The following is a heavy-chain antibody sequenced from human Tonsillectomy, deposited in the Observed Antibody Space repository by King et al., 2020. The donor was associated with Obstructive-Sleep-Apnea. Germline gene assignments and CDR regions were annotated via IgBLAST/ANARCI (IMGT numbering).Heavy chain of an antibody. CDR1: GGSISSKSYY. CDR3: ARGSYYYDSSGYLCDY. V-gene: IGHV4-39*07. Sequence: QLQESGPGLVKPSETLSLTCTVSGGSISSKSYYWGWIRQPPGKGLEWIGSIYYGGNTYYNPSLKSRVTVSIDTSNNQFSLKLSSVTAADTALYYCARGSYYYDSSGYLCDYWGQGTLVTVSS. D-gene: IGHD3-22*01. J-gene: IGHJ4*02. CDR2: IYYGGNT.